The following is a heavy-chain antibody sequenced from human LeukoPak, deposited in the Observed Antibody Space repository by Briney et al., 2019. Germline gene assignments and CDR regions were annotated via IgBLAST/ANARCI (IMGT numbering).Heavy chain of an antibody. CDR3: ARDGGYCSGGSCSDAFDI. Sequence: PGGSLRLSCAASGFTVSSNYMSWVRQAPGKGLEWVSVIYSGGGTYYADSVKGRFTISRDNSKNTLYLQMNSLRAEDTAVYYCARDGGYCSGGSCSDAFDIWGQGTMVTVSS. CDR1: GFTVSSNY. CDR2: IYSGGGT. V-gene: IGHV3-66*01. J-gene: IGHJ3*02. D-gene: IGHD2-15*01.